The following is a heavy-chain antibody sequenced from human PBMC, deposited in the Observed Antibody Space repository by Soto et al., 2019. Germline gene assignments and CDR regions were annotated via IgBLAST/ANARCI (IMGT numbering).Heavy chain of an antibody. J-gene: IGHJ6*02. CDR1: GYSFTSYW. D-gene: IGHD2-21*01. Sequence: LGRSLQISCRGSGYSFTSYWIGWVRQMPGKGLEWMGIIYPGDSDTRYSPSFQGQVTISADKSISTAYLQWSSLKASDTAMYYCARSGILEFYGMDVWGQETLATLSS. CDR3: ARSGILEFYGMDV. CDR2: IYPGDSDT. V-gene: IGHV5-51*01.